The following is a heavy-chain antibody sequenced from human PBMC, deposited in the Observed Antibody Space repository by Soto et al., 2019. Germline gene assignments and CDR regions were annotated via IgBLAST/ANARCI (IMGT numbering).Heavy chain of an antibody. J-gene: IGHJ3*02. CDR3: ARDGDFWSGSYAFDI. V-gene: IGHV4-4*07. D-gene: IGHD3-3*01. CDR2: IYTSGST. CDR1: GGSISSYF. Sequence: QVQLQESGPGLAKPSETLSLTCTVSGGSISSYFWSWIRQPAGKGLEWIGRIYTSGSTNYNPSLKSRVTMSVDTSKNQFFLRLSSVTAADTAVYYCARDGDFWSGSYAFDIWGQGTMVTVSS.